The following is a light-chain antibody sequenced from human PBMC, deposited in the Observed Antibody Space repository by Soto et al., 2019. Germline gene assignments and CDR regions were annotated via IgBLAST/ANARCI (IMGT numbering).Light chain of an antibody. Sequence: EIVMTQSLATLSVSPGERVTLSCRASQSVGRSLAWYQQKAGLAPRLLIYGASTRATGTPVRFSGSGSGTEFSLTISSLQSEDFVVYYCQQYEKWPLTFGGGTKVEIK. J-gene: IGKJ4*01. CDR3: QQYEKWPLT. CDR2: GAS. CDR1: QSVGRS. V-gene: IGKV3-15*01.